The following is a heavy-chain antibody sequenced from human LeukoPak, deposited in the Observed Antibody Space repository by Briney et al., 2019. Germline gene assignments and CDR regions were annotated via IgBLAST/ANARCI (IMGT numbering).Heavy chain of an antibody. CDR1: GGSISIDY. CDR3: AREPGYSSGWLPD. Sequence: SETLSLTCTVSGGSISIDYWNWIRQPAGKRLEWIGRIYTSGSTNYNPSLKSRVTMSVDTSKNQFSLNLSSVTAADTAVYYCAREPGYSSGWLPDWGQGTLVTVSS. D-gene: IGHD6-19*01. V-gene: IGHV4-4*07. J-gene: IGHJ4*02. CDR2: IYTSGST.